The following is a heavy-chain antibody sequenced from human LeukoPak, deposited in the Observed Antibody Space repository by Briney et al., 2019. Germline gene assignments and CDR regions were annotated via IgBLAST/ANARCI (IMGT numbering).Heavy chain of an antibody. Sequence: KPSETLSLTCAVYGGSFSGYYWSWIRQPPGKGLEWIGEINHSGSTNYNPSLKSRVTISVDTSKNQFSLKLSSVTAADTAVYYCARGFAYFLGQGTLVTVSS. CDR3: ARGFAYF. V-gene: IGHV4-34*01. J-gene: IGHJ4*02. CDR2: INHSGST. CDR1: GGSFSGYY.